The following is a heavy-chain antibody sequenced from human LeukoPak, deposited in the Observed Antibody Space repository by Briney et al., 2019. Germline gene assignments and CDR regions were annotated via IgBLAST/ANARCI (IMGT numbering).Heavy chain of an antibody. V-gene: IGHV4-34*01. J-gene: IGHJ4*02. Sequence: KPSETLSLTCAVYGGSFSGYFWNWIRQPPGKGLEWIGEINDSGSTNYNSSLNSRVIISVDTSKNQFSLKLRSVTAADTAVYYCARTNSPQRSRPFGYWGQGSLVTVSS. CDR3: ARTNSPQRSRPFGY. CDR1: GGSFSGYF. CDR2: INDSGST. D-gene: IGHD4-23*01.